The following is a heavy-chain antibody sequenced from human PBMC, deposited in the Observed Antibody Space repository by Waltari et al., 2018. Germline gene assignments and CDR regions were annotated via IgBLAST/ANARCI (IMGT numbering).Heavy chain of an antibody. V-gene: IGHV3-7*01. CDR2: INEHGSEK. CDR3: ARWMGRDDY. CDR1: GFTFSTYW. Sequence: EVQLVESGGGLVQPGGSLRLSCAASGFTFSTYWMTWVRQAPGKGLEWVANINEHGSEKYYVDSVKGRFTISRDNAKNSLFLQMNSLRAEDTAVYYCARWMGRDDYWGQGTLVTVSS. D-gene: IGHD2-2*03. J-gene: IGHJ4*02.